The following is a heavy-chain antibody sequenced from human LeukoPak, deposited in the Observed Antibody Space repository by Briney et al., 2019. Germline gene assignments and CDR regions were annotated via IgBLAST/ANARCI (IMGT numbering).Heavy chain of an antibody. V-gene: IGHV3-7*01. J-gene: IGHJ4*02. CDR2: IKQDGSEK. CDR1: GFTFSSYW. CDR3: ARYRYNWNLIPYYFDY. D-gene: IGHD1-7*01. Sequence: GGSLRLSCAASGFTFSSYWMSWVRQAPGKGLEWVANIKQDGSEKYYVDSVKGRFTISRDNAKNSLYLQMNSLRAEDTAVYYCARYRYNWNLIPYYFDYWGQGTLVTVSS.